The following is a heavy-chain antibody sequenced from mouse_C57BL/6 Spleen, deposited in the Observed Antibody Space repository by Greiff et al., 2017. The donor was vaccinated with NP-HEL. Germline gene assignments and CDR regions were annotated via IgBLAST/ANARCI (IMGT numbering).Heavy chain of an antibody. D-gene: IGHD2-4*01. V-gene: IGHV1-52*01. CDR2: IDPSDSET. Sequence: VQLQQPGAELVRPGSSVKLSCKASGYTFTSYWMHWVKQRPIQGLEWIGNIDPSDSETHYNQKFKDKATLTVDKSSSTAYMQLSSLTSEDSAVYYCARFEDYDVAYWGQGTLVTVSA. CDR1: GYTFTSYW. CDR3: ARFEDYDVAY. J-gene: IGHJ3*01.